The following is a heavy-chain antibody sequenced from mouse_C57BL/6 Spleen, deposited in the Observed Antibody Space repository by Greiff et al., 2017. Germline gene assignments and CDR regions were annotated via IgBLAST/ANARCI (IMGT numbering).Heavy chain of an antibody. Sequence: VQLQHSGPELVKPGDSVQLSCTASGYTFTSYDIHWVKQRPGQGLEWIGWIYPRDGSNKYNEKFKGKATLSVDTSSSTAYMELHSLTSEDSAVYFCASDYDYPFAYWGQGTLVTVSA. CDR3: ASDYDYPFAY. CDR1: GYTFTSYD. D-gene: IGHD2-4*01. V-gene: IGHV1-85*01. CDR2: IYPRDGSN. J-gene: IGHJ3*01.